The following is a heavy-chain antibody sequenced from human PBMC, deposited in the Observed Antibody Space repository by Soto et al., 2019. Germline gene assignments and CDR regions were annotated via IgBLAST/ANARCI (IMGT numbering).Heavy chain of an antibody. CDR1: GYSYTSYW. J-gene: IGHJ6*02. Sequence: GESLKISCKGSGYSYTSYWIGWVRQMPGKGLEWMGIIYPGDSDTRYSPSFQGQVTISADKSISTAYLQWSSLKASDTAMYYCARTSAAGKYYYGMDVWGQGTTVTVSS. CDR2: IYPGDSDT. V-gene: IGHV5-51*01. CDR3: ARTSAAGKYYYGMDV. D-gene: IGHD6-13*01.